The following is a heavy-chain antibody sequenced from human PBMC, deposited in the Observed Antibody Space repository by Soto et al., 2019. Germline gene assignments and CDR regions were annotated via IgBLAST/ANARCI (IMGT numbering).Heavy chain of an antibody. Sequence: WASVKVSCKASGYTFTSYGISWVRQAPGQGLEWMGWISAYNGNTNYAQKLQGRVTMTTDTSTSTAYMELRSLRSDDTAVYYCARTGTHYDVWRGDYGMDVWGQGTTVTVSS. CDR2: ISAYNGNT. D-gene: IGHD3-3*01. J-gene: IGHJ6*02. CDR3: ARTGTHYDVWRGDYGMDV. V-gene: IGHV1-18*01. CDR1: GYTFTSYG.